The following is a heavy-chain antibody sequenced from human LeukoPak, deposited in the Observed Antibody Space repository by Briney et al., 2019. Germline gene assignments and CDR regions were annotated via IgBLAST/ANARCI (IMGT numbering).Heavy chain of an antibody. J-gene: IGHJ4*02. Sequence: SVKVSCKASGGTFSSYAISWVRQAPGQGLEWMGGIIPIFGTADYAQKFQGRLTITADESTSTAYMELSSLRAEDTAVYYCARDLVGSHTSYSSGAWDYWGQGTLVTVSS. CDR3: ARDLVGSHTSYSSGAWDY. CDR2: IIPIFGTA. V-gene: IGHV1-69*13. CDR1: GGTFSSYA. D-gene: IGHD3-9*01.